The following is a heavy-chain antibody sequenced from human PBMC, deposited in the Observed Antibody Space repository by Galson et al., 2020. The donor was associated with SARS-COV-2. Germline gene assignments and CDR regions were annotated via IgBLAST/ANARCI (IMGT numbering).Heavy chain of an antibody. CDR2: IYYSGST. CDR1: GGSISSSSYY. Sequence: SETLSLTCTVSGGSISSSSYYWGWIRQPPGKGLEWIGSIYYSGSTYYNPSLKSRVTISVDTSKNQFSLKLSSVTAADTAVYYCARAPYDFWSGYFFLAFDIWGQGTMVTVSS. V-gene: IGHV4-39*01. J-gene: IGHJ3*02. D-gene: IGHD3-3*01. CDR3: ARAPYDFWSGYFFLAFDI.